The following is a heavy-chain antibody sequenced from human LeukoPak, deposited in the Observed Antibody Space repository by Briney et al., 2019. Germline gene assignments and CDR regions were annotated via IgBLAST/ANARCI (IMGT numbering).Heavy chain of an antibody. D-gene: IGHD3-22*01. V-gene: IGHV4-30-2*01. Sequence: PSQALSLTCTVSGGSISSGGYYWSWIRQPPGKGLEWIGYIYHSGSTYYNPSLKSRVTISVDRSKNQFSLKLSSVTAADTAVYYCARDFPGYYYDRRRAFDIWGQGTMVTVSS. CDR1: GGSISSGGYY. CDR3: ARDFPGYYYDRRRAFDI. J-gene: IGHJ3*02. CDR2: IYHSGST.